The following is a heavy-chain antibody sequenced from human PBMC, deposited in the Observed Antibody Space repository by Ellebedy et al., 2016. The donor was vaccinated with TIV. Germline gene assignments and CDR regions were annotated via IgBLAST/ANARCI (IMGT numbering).Heavy chain of an antibody. CDR3: ARGPFHCGGDCYSGGNLYGMDV. CDR1: GGSISSGGYS. CDR2: IYHSGST. D-gene: IGHD2-21*02. J-gene: IGHJ6*02. V-gene: IGHV4-30-2*01. Sequence: MPSETLSLTCTVSGGSISSGGYSWSWIRQPPGKGLEWIGYIYHSGSTYYNPSLKSPVTISVDRSKNQFSLKLSSVTAADTAVYYCARGPFHCGGDCYSGGNLYGMDVWGQGTTVTVSS.